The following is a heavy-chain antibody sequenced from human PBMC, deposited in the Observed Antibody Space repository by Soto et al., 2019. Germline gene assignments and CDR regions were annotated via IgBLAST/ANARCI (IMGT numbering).Heavy chain of an antibody. CDR2: IYPSGMP. V-gene: IGHV4-30-2*01. J-gene: IGHJ3*02. CDR3: ARGRGGTYDAFDI. CDR1: GGSISNAAYS. Sequence: SETLSLTCTVSGGSISNAAYSWSWIRQPPGKGLEWIGYIYPSGMPFYNPSLRSRVTISIDRSNDQFSLNLKSVTAADTAVYYCARGRGGTYDAFDIWGQGTLVTVSS. D-gene: IGHD1-26*01.